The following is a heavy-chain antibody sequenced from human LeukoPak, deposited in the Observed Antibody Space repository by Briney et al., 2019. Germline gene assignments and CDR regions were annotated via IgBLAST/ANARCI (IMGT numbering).Heavy chain of an antibody. V-gene: IGHV3-21*01. CDR2: ISTSSSYI. CDR3: ARANYYDTSGYYLSYYYYYMDV. D-gene: IGHD3-22*01. CDR1: GFTFSSYS. Sequence: GGSLRLSCAASGFTFSSYSMNWVRPAPGKGLEWVSSISTSSSYINYADSVKGRFTISRDNAKNSLYLQMSSLRAEDTAVYYCARANYYDTSGYYLSYYYYYMDVWGKGTTVTVSS. J-gene: IGHJ6*03.